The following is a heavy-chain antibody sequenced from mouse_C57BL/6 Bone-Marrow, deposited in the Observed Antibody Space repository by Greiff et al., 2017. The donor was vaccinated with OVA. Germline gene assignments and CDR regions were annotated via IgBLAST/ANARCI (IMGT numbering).Heavy chain of an antibody. CDR2: ISSGGDYI. CDR3: TREKLDYFDY. J-gene: IGHJ2*01. CDR1: GFTFSSYA. V-gene: IGHV5-9-1*02. Sequence: EVKLMESGEGLVKPGGSLKLSCAASGFTFSSYAMSWVRQTPEKRLEWVAYISSGGDYIYYADTVKGRFTISRDNARNTLYLQMSSLKSEDTAMYYCTREKLDYFDYWGQGTTLTVSS.